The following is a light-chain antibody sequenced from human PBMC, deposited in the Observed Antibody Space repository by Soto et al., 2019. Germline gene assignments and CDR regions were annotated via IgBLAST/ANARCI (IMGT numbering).Light chain of an antibody. CDR3: HQYATSSPT. Sequence: DIQMTQSPSTLSASVGDRVTITCRASQSISVYLAWYQQRPREAPKLLIYGGSSLESGVPSRFSGSGSGTEFTLTISSLQTTDFATYYCHQYATSSPTFGQGTNLEI. CDR1: QSISVY. J-gene: IGKJ2*01. CDR2: GGS. V-gene: IGKV1-5*01.